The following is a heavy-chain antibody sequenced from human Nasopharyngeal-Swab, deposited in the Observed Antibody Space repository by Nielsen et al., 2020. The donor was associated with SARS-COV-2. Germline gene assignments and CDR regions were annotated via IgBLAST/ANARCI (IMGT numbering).Heavy chain of an antibody. D-gene: IGHD3-10*01. CDR2: INPNSGGT. Sequence: ASVKVSCKASGYTFTGYYMHWVRQAPGQGLEWMGWINPNSGGTNYAQKFQGRVTMTRDTSNSTAYMELSRLRSDDTAVYYCARDGAGWFGELLSLWGQGTLVTVSS. CDR1: GYTFTGYY. V-gene: IGHV1-2*02. J-gene: IGHJ4*02. CDR3: ARDGAGWFGELLSL.